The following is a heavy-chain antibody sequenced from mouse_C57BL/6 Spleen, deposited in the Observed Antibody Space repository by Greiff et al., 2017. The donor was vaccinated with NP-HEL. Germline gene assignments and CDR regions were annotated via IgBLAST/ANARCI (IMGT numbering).Heavy chain of an antibody. CDR3: VYDGYYRGFAY. CDR2: IYPGDGDT. D-gene: IGHD2-3*01. CDR1: GYAFSSSW. V-gene: IGHV1-82*01. J-gene: IGHJ3*01. Sequence: QVQLQQSGPELVKPGASVKISCKASGYAFSSSWMNWVKQRPGKGLEWIGRIYPGDGDTNYNGKFKGKATLTADKSSSTAYMQLSSLTSEDSAVYICVYDGYYRGFAYWGQGTLVTVSA.